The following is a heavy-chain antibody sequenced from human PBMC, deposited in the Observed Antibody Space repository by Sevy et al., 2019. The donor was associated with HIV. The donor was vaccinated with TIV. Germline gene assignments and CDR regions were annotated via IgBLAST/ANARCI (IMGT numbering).Heavy chain of an antibody. CDR3: ARAPPVVVVPGAPSWFDP. J-gene: IGHJ5*02. D-gene: IGHD2-2*01. V-gene: IGHV4-34*01. Sequence: SGTLSLTCAVYGGSFSGYYRNWIRQSPGKGLEWIGEINHSGSTHYNPSLKSRVTISVDTSKNQFSLRLNSVTAADTAVYYCARAPPVVVVPGAPSWFDPWGQGTLVTVSS. CDR1: GGSFSGYY. CDR2: INHSGST.